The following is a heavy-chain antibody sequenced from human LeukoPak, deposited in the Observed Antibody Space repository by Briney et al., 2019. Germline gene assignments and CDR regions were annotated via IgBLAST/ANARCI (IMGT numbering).Heavy chain of an antibody. CDR3: ARVAHEYCSSTSCYWFDP. J-gene: IGHJ5*02. V-gene: IGHV4-31*03. Sequence: SETLSLTCTVSGGSISSGGYYWSWIRQHPGKGLEWIGYIYYSGSTYYNPSLKSRVTISVDTSKNQSSLKLSSVTAADTAVYYCARVAHEYCSSTSCYWFDPWGQGTLVTVSS. CDR1: GGSISSGGYY. D-gene: IGHD2-2*01. CDR2: IYYSGST.